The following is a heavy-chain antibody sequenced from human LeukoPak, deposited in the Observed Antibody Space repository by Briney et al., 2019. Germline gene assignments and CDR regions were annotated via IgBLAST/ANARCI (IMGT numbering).Heavy chain of an antibody. Sequence: GGSLGLSCAASGFTFTTYWMSWIRQLPGKGLEWVDNINQDGTERYYVDSVKGRFTISRDNAKNSLDLQMNSLRVEDTGIYYCVKVAKYYYGSETYYFFEHWGQGTPVTASS. J-gene: IGHJ4*02. V-gene: IGHV3-7*01. CDR3: VKVAKYYYGSETYYFFEH. CDR1: GFTFTTYW. CDR2: INQDGTER. D-gene: IGHD3-10*01.